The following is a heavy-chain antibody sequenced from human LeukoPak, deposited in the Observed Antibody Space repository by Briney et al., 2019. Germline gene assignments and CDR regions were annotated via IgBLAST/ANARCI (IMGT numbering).Heavy chain of an antibody. CDR3: ARDPRGDGYNPDY. CDR1: GYTFTTYY. J-gene: IGHJ4*02. D-gene: IGHD5-24*01. V-gene: IGHV1-46*01. CDR2: INPSGGST. Sequence: ASVKVSCKASGYTFTTYYIHWVRQAPGQGLEWMGIINPSGGSTTYAQAFQGIVTMTRDTSTSTVYMELRSLRSEDTAVYYCARDPRGDGYNPDYWGQGTLVTVSS.